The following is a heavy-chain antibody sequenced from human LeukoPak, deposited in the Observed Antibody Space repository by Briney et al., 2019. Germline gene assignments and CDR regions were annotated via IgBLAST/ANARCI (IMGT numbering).Heavy chain of an antibody. CDR2: IIPIFGTA. D-gene: IGHD3-22*01. Sequence: VYCKASGGTFSSYAISWVREAPGQGLEWMGRIIPIFGTAKYAQKFQGRVTITTDESTSTADMALSSLRSEDTAVYYCARDDSSGYHPYVFDYWGQGTLVTVSS. V-gene: IGHV1-69*05. CDR1: GGTFSSYA. CDR3: ARDDSSGYHPYVFDY. J-gene: IGHJ4*02.